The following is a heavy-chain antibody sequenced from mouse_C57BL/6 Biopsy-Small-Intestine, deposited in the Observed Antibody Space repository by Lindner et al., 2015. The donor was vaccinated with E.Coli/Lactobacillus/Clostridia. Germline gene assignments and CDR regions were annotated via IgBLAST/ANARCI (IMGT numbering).Heavy chain of an antibody. Sequence: VQLQESGAELAKPGASVKLSCKASGYTFTSYWMHWVKQRPGQGLEWIGYINPSSGYTKYNQKFKDKATLTADKSPSTAYMQLSSLTYEDSAVYYCARTVNYAYFDYWGQGTTLTVSS. V-gene: IGHV1-7*01. J-gene: IGHJ2*01. CDR2: INPSSGYT. CDR3: ARTVNYAYFDY. D-gene: IGHD2-1*01. CDR1: GYTFTSYW.